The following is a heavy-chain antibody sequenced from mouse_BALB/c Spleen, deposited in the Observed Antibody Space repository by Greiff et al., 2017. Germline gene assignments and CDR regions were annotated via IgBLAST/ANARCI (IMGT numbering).Heavy chain of an antibody. V-gene: IGHV5-6-5*01. CDR2: ISSGGST. CDR1: GFTFSSYA. CDR3: ARGFYDYDFWFAY. D-gene: IGHD2-4*01. Sequence: DVKLVESGGGLVKPGGSLKLSCAASGFTFSSYAMSWVRQTPEKRLEWVASISSGGSTYYPDSVKGRFTISRDNARNILYLQMSSLRSEDTAMYYCARGFYDYDFWFAYWGQGTLVTVSA. J-gene: IGHJ3*01.